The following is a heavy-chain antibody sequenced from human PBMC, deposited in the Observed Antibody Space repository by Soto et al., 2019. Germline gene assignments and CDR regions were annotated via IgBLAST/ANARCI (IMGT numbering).Heavy chain of an antibody. J-gene: IGHJ4*02. CDR1: GGSFSGYY. CDR2: INHSGST. CDR3: ARGSSSHTFDY. Sequence: PSETLSLTCAVYGGSFSGYYGSWIRQPPGKGLEWIGEINHSGSTNYNPSLKSRVTISVDTSKNQFSLKLSSVTAADTAVYYCARGSSSHTFDYWGQGTLVTVSS. V-gene: IGHV4-34*01. D-gene: IGHD6-6*01.